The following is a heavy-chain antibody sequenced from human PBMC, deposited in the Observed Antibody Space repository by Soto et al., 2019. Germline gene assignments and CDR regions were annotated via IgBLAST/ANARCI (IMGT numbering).Heavy chain of an antibody. D-gene: IGHD3-10*01. CDR3: AKDQVGGMVRGVWDV. CDR1: GFTFSSYA. Sequence: EVQLLESGGGLVQPGGSLRLSCAASGFTFSSYAMSWVRQAPGKGLEWVSAISGSGGSTYYADSVKGRFTISRDNSKNALYLQMNSLRAEDTAVYYCAKDQVGGMVRGVWDVWGQGTTVTVSS. CDR2: ISGSGGST. V-gene: IGHV3-23*01. J-gene: IGHJ6*02.